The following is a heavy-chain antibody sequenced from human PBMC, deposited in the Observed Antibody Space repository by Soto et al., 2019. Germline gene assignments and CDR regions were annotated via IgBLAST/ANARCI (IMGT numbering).Heavy chain of an antibody. CDR3: ARDYGDAPGYYYYYMDV. CDR1: GYTFTSYY. CDR2: INPSGGST. V-gene: IGHV1-46*03. J-gene: IGHJ6*03. D-gene: IGHD4-17*01. Sequence: ASVKVSCKASGYTFTSYYMHWVRQAPGQGLEWMGIINPSGGSTSYAQKFQGRVTMTRDTSTSTVYMELSSLRSEDTAVYYCARDYGDAPGYYYYYMDVWGKGTTVTVSS.